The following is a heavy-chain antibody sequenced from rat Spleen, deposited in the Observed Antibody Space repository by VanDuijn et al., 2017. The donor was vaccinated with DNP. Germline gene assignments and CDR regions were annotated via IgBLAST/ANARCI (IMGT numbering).Heavy chain of an antibody. V-gene: IGHV5-27*01. CDR3: TTSAYTTDYYYVNWFAY. D-gene: IGHD1-6*01. Sequence: EVQLVESGGGLVQPGRSLKLSCAASEYTFSNYAIAWVRQAPKRGLEWVATISTSGYSTYYRDSVKGRFTISRDNAKSTLYLQMDSLRSEDTATYYCTTSAYTTDYYYVNWFAYWGQGTLVTVSS. J-gene: IGHJ3*01. CDR2: ISTSGYST. CDR1: EYTFSNYA.